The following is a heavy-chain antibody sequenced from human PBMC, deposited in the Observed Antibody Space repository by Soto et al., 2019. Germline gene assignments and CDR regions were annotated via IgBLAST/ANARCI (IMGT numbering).Heavy chain of an antibody. V-gene: IGHV4-31*03. CDR1: GGSISSGGYY. CDR2: IYYSGST. CDR3: ARQSDIVVVPAAIAQYYMDV. D-gene: IGHD2-2*01. Sequence: SETLSLTCTVSGGSISSGGYYWSWIRQHPGKGLEWIGYIYYSGSTYYNPSLKGRVTISVDTSKNQFSLKLSSVTAADTAVYYCARQSDIVVVPAAIAQYYMDVWGKGTTVTVSS. J-gene: IGHJ6*03.